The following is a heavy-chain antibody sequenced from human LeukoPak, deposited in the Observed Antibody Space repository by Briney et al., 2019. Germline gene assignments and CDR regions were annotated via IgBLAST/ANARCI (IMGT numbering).Heavy chain of an antibody. J-gene: IGHJ4*02. Sequence: GGSLRLSCAASGFTVSSNYVSWVRQAPGKGLEWVSVIYSGGSTYYADSVKGRFTISRDNPKNTLYLQMNSLRAEDTAVYYCARVSEPGYCSSTSCYPPFDYWGQGTLVTVSS. CDR1: GFTVSSNY. CDR2: IYSGGST. CDR3: ARVSEPGYCSSTSCYPPFDY. V-gene: IGHV3-66*01. D-gene: IGHD2-2*03.